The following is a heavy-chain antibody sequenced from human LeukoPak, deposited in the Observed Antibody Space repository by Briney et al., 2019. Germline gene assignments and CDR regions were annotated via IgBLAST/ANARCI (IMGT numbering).Heavy chain of an antibody. D-gene: IGHD2-15*01. J-gene: IGHJ3*02. CDR1: GGSISSYY. CDR2: IYYSGST. CDR3: ASEDLGYCSGGSCFGAFDI. Sequence: SETLSLTCTVSGGSISSYYWSWIRQPPGKGLEWIGYIYYSGSTYYNPSLKSRVTISVDTSKNQFSLKLSSVTAADTAVYYCASEDLGYCSGGSCFGAFDIWGQGTMVTVSP. V-gene: IGHV4-59*08.